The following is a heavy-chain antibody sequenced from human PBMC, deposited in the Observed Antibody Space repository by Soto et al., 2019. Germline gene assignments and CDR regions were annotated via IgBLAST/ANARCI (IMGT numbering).Heavy chain of an antibody. Sequence: QVQLVESGGGVFQPGRSLRLSCAASGFTINNYAIHWVRQAPGKGLEWVAVIWHDGTKKFYADSVKVRFTISRDNSKNTLYLQMNILRAEDTALYYCVRDSSSSPDDFDYWGQGTLVTVSS. CDR3: VRDSSSSPDDFDY. CDR1: GFTINNYA. V-gene: IGHV3-33*01. D-gene: IGHD6-6*01. CDR2: IWHDGTKK. J-gene: IGHJ4*02.